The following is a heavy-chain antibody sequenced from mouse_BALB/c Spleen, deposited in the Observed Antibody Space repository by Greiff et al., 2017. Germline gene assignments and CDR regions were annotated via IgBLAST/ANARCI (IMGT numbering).Heavy chain of an antibody. CDR1: GFTFTDYY. V-gene: IGHV7-3*02. CDR2: IRNKANGYTT. D-gene: IGHD4-1*02. J-gene: IGHJ3*01. CDR3: ARDHNWDRAY. Sequence: DVKLVESGGGLVQPGGSLRLSCATSGFTFTDYYMSWVRQPPGKALEWLGFIRNKANGYTTEYSASVKGRFTISRDNSQSILYLQMNTLRAEDSATYSCARDHNWDRAYWGQGTLVTVSA.